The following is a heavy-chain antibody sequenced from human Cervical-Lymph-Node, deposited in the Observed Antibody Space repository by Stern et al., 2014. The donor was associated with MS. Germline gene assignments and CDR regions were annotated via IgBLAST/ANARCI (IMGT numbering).Heavy chain of an antibody. D-gene: IGHD3-22*01. J-gene: IGHJ3*01. CDR2: MNPDGGTT. CDR1: GYTFRNHD. V-gene: IGHV1-8*01. Sequence: MQLVESGAEVKKPGASVKGSCKASGYTFRNHDINWVRQAPGQGLEWMGWMNPDGGTTGYGQRFQGRVTMTRDLSTDTAYMELSRLTSEDTAIYYCARGGLYERGGYYDSLDFWGHGTMVTVSS. CDR3: ARGGLYERGGYYDSLDF.